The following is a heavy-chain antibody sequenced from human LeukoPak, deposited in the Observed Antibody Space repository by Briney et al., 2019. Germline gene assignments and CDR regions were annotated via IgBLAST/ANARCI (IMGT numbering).Heavy chain of an antibody. Sequence: ASVKVSCKASGGTFSSYAISWVRQAPGQGLEWMGGIIPIFGTANYAQKFQGRVTITADESTSTAYMERSSLRSEDTAVYYCARTFKGLRIDSSSWYYYYYYMDVWGKGTTVTVSS. V-gene: IGHV1-69*13. CDR2: IIPIFGTA. D-gene: IGHD6-13*01. CDR3: ARTFKGLRIDSSSWYYYYYYMDV. CDR1: GGTFSSYA. J-gene: IGHJ6*03.